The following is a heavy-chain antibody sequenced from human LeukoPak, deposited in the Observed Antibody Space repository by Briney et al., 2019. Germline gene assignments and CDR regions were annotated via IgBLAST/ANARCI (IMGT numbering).Heavy chain of an antibody. CDR1: GGTFSSYA. D-gene: IGHD2-2*01. Sequence: SVKVSFKASGGTFSSYAISWVRQAPGQGLEWMGRIIPSFCTADYAQKFQGRVTITADKSTSTAYMELSSLRSEDTAVYYCARILNYCSSTSCFFYYYYMDVWGKGTTVTVSS. V-gene: IGHV1-69*06. CDR2: IIPSFCTA. CDR3: ARILNYCSSTSCFFYYYYMDV. J-gene: IGHJ6*03.